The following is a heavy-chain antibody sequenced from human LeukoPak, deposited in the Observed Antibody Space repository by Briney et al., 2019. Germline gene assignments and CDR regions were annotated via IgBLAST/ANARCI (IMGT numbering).Heavy chain of an antibody. CDR3: AELGITRIGGV. CDR2: ISYDGSNK. V-gene: IGHV3-30*04. D-gene: IGHD3-10*02. Sequence: GRSLRLSCAASGFTFSSYAMHWVRQAPGKGLEWVAVISYDGSNKYYADSVKGRFTISRDNSKNTLYLQMNSLRAEDTAVYYCAELGITRIGGVWGKGTMVTISS. J-gene: IGHJ6*04. CDR1: GFTFSSYA.